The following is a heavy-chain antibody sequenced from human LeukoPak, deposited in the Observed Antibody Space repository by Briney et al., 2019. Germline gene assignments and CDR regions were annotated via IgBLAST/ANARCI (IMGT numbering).Heavy chain of an antibody. Sequence: ASVKVSCKASGYTFTGYYMHWVRQAPGQGLEWMGWINPNSGGTNYAQTFQGWVTMTRDTSISTAYMELSRLKSDDTAVYYCARAPLQGFGGGDAFDIWGQGTMVTVSS. CDR3: ARAPLQGFGGGDAFDI. CDR1: GYTFTGYY. V-gene: IGHV1-2*04. CDR2: INPNSGGT. D-gene: IGHD3-16*01. J-gene: IGHJ3*02.